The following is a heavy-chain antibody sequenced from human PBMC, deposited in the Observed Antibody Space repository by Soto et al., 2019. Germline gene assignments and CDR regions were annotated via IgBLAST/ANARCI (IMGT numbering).Heavy chain of an antibody. CDR2: IYYSGST. Sequence: QVQLQESGPGLVKPSQTLSLTCTVSGGSISSGGYYWSWIRQHPGKGLEWIGYIYYSGSTYYNPSLQSRVTISVDTSKNQFSLKLSSVTAADTAVYYWARVWNALERGYDAFDIWGQGTMVTVSS. J-gene: IGHJ3*02. CDR3: ARVWNALERGYDAFDI. D-gene: IGHD1-1*01. V-gene: IGHV4-31*03. CDR1: GGSISSGGYY.